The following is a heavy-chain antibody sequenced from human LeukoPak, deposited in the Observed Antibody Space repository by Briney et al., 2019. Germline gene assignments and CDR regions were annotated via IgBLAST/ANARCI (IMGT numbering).Heavy chain of an antibody. CDR1: GASITSNHW. CDR3: ATYLYGDYGYYYFDY. CDR2: IYHGGAI. Sequence: SGTLSLTCAVSGASITSNHWWSWARQAPGEGLDWIGEIYHGGAITYNPSLKSRVTMSVDKSKNEFSLSLRSVTAADTAVYYCATYLYGDYGYYYFDYWGPGTLVTVSA. V-gene: IGHV4-4*02. J-gene: IGHJ4*02. D-gene: IGHD4-17*01.